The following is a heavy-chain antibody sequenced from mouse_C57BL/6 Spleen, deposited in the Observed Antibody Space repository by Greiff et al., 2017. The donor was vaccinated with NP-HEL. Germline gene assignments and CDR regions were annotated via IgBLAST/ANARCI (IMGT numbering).Heavy chain of an antibody. CDR3: ARSPLYGYAMDY. CDR2: INPNYGTT. D-gene: IGHD1-1*01. V-gene: IGHV1-53*01. CDR1: GYTFTSYW. Sequence: VQLQQPGTELVKPGASVKLSCKASGYTFTSYWMHWVKQRPGQGLEWIGVINPNYGTTSYNQKFKGKATLTVDQSSSTAYMQLNSLTSEDSAVYYCARSPLYGYAMDYWGQGTSVTVSS. J-gene: IGHJ4*01.